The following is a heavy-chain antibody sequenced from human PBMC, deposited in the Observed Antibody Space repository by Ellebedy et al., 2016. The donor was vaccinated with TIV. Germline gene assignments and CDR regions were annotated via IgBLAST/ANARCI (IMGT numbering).Heavy chain of an antibody. D-gene: IGHD1-26*01. V-gene: IGHV4-39*01. Sequence: GSLRLXXTVSGGSISSSSYYWGWIRQPPGKGLEWIGSIYYSGSTYYNPSLKSRVTISVDTSKDQFSLKLSSVTAADTAVYYCASSKYSGSYGNFDYWGQGTLVTVSS. CDR3: ASSKYSGSYGNFDY. CDR1: GGSISSSSYY. CDR2: IYYSGST. J-gene: IGHJ4*02.